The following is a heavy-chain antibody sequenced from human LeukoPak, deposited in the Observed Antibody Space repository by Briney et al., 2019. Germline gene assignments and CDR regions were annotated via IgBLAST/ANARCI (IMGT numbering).Heavy chain of an antibody. D-gene: IGHD3-22*01. J-gene: IGHJ4*02. CDR1: GFTFSSYA. CDR3: AKDYYNHQFDC. Sequence: GGSLRLSCAVSGFTFSSYAMSWVRQAPGKGLEWVSSISSGGDRINYADSVKGRFTISRDDSQNTLYLQMNSLSVEDTAVYFCAKDYYNHQFDCWGQGTLVTVSS. V-gene: IGHV3-23*01. CDR2: ISSGGDRI.